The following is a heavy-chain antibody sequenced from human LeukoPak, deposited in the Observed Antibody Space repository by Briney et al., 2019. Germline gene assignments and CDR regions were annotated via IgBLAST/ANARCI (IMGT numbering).Heavy chain of an antibody. V-gene: IGHV1-69*05. CDR2: IIPMFGTA. J-gene: IGHJ4*02. CDR1: GGTFSSYA. CDR3: ARVFARGGEISGSYYYY. Sequence: SVKVSCKASGGTFSSYAIGWVRQAPGQGLEWMGGIIPMFGTANYAQKFQGRVTITTDESTSTAYMELSSLGSEDTAMYYCARVFARGGEISGSYYYYWGQGTLVTVSS. D-gene: IGHD1-26*01.